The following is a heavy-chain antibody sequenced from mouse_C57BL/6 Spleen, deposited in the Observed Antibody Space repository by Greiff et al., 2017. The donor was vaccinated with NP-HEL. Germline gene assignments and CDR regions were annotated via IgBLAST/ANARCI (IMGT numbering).Heavy chain of an antibody. J-gene: IGHJ3*01. V-gene: IGHV1-82*01. CDR2: IYPGDGDT. CDR3: ARSNYGSSYAY. Sequence: VQLQQSGPELVKPGAPVKISCKASGYAFSSSWMNWVKQRPGKGLEWIGRIYPGDGDTNYNGKFKGKTTLTADKSSSTAYMQLSSLTSEDSAVYFCARSNYGSSYAYWGQGTLVTVSA. CDR1: GYAFSSSW. D-gene: IGHD1-1*01.